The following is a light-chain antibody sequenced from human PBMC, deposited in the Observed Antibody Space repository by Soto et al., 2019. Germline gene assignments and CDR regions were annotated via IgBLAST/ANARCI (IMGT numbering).Light chain of an antibody. Sequence: ALTQPASVSGSPGQSITISCTGTSSDVGGYNYVSWYQQHPGKAPKLMIYDVSDRPSGVSNRFSGSKSGNTASLTISGLQAEDEADYYCSSYTNRGTLDIFGTGTKVTVL. CDR1: SSDVGGYNY. V-gene: IGLV2-14*01. CDR2: DVS. J-gene: IGLJ1*01. CDR3: SSYTNRGTLDI.